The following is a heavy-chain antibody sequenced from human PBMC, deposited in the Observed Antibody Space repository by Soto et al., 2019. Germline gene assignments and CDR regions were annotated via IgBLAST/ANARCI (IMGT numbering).Heavy chain of an antibody. CDR1: GFTFSSYA. V-gene: IGHV3-30-3*01. Sequence: PGGSLRLSCAASGFTFSSYAMHWVRQAPGKGLEWVAVISYDGSNKYYADSVKGRFTISRDNSKNTLYLQMNSLRAEDTAVYYCAKDLSEGYYYYDSSGYSMVPGFTFDYWGQGTLVTVSS. J-gene: IGHJ4*02. CDR3: AKDLSEGYYYYDSSGYSMVPGFTFDY. CDR2: ISYDGSNK. D-gene: IGHD3-22*01.